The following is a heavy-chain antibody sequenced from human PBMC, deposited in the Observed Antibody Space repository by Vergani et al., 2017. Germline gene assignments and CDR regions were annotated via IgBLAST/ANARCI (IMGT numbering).Heavy chain of an antibody. CDR3: ARRYCSSTSCYHFDY. Sequence: VQLQQWGAGLLKPSETLSLTCAVYGGSFSGYYWSWIRQPPGKGLEWIGEINHSGSTNYNPSLKSRVTISVDTSKNQFSLKLSSVTAADTAVYYCARRYCSSTSCYHFDYWGQGTLVTVSS. J-gene: IGHJ4*02. CDR1: GGSFSGYY. CDR2: INHSGST. D-gene: IGHD2-2*01. V-gene: IGHV4-34*01.